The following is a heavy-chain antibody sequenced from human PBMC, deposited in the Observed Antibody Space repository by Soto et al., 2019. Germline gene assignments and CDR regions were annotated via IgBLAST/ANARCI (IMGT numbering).Heavy chain of an antibody. Sequence: QPGGSLRLSCAASGFTFSSYAMSWVRQAPGKGLEWVSAISGSGGSTYYADSVKGRFTISRDNSKNTLYLQMNSLRSEDTAVYYCAAHIVATIWGLGFDYWGQGTLVTVSS. CDR3: AAHIVATIWGLGFDY. CDR1: GFTFSSYA. D-gene: IGHD5-12*01. J-gene: IGHJ4*02. V-gene: IGHV3-23*01. CDR2: ISGSGGST.